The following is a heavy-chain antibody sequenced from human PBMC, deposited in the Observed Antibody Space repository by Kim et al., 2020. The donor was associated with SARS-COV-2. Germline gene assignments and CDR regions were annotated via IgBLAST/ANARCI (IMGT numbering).Heavy chain of an antibody. V-gene: IGHV4-59*11. CDR3: ARGPYGSSLNFDS. J-gene: IGHJ4*02. CDR2: VYYSGST. D-gene: IGHD6-6*01. Sequence: SETLSLTCSVSGGSITNLYWSWIRQPPGKGPEWIGYVYYSGSTNYSPFLKSRVSISVDTSKNQFSLKLRSVTASDTAVYYCARGPYGSSLNFDSWGRGTLVTVSS. CDR1: GGSITNLY.